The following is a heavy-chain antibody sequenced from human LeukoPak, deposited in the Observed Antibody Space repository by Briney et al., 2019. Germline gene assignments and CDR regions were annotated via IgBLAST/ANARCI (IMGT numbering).Heavy chain of an antibody. CDR2: VYISGST. CDR3: ARGVRDYFDS. V-gene: IGHV4-61*02. CDR1: GGSINSDNYY. J-gene: IGHJ5*01. Sequence: PSETLSLTCTVSGGSINSDNYYWSWIRQPAGKGLEWIGRVYISGSTNYNPSLKSRVTISVDTSKNLFSLKLSSVTAADTAVYYCARGVRDYFDSWGQGTLVTVSS. D-gene: IGHD4/OR15-4a*01.